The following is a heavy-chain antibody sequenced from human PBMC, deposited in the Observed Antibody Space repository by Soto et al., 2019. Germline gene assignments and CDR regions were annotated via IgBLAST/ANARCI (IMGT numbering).Heavy chain of an antibody. Sequence: PSETLSLTCAVYGGSFSGYYWSWIRQPPGKGLEWIGEINHSRSTNYNPSLKSRVTISVDTSKNQFSLKLSSVTAADTAVYYCARDRGLVLKGNWFDPWGQGTLVTVSS. CDR2: INHSRST. J-gene: IGHJ5*02. D-gene: IGHD6-19*01. CDR3: ARDRGLVLKGNWFDP. CDR1: GGSFSGYY. V-gene: IGHV4-34*01.